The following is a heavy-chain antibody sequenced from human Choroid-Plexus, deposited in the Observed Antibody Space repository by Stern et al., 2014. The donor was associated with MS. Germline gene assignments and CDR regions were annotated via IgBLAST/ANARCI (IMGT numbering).Heavy chain of an antibody. CDR3: ARDQRGITIFGVVTDYYYLGMDV. D-gene: IGHD3-3*01. V-gene: IGHV1-2*02. CDR1: GYIFTGYY. CDR2: INPNTGGT. J-gene: IGHJ6*02. Sequence: QVQLVQSGAEVKKPGASVKVSCKTSGYIFTGYYIHWVRQAPGQGLEWMAWINPNTGGTTYAEKFQCRVSMSRDTSISTAYVELSSLTSVDTAVYYCARDQRGITIFGVVTDYYYLGMDVWGQGTTVTVSS.